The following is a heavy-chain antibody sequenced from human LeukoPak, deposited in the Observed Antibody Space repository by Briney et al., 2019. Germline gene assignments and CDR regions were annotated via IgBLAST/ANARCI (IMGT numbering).Heavy chain of an antibody. CDR1: GGSISSYY. Sequence: SETLSLTCTVSGGSISSYYWSWIRQPAGKGLESIGHISTSGSTNYNPSLKSRVTMSVDTSKNQFSLKLSSVTAADTAVYYCARNSPDSSDYYISYYSYMDVWGKGTTVTVSS. V-gene: IGHV4-4*07. J-gene: IGHJ6*03. CDR2: ISTSGST. CDR3: ARNSPDSSDYYISYYSYMDV. D-gene: IGHD3-22*01.